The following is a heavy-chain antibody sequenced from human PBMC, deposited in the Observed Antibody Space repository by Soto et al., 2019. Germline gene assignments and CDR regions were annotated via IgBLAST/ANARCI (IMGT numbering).Heavy chain of an antibody. Sequence: SETLSLTCTVSGGSISSYYWSWIRQPPGKGLEWIGYIYYSGSTNYNPSLKSRVTISVDTSKNQVSLKLSSVTAADTAVYYCARGPGVLTEWWSPFGSLGIRENWFDPWGQGTLVTVSS. CDR3: ARGPGVLTEWWSPFGSLGIRENWFDP. V-gene: IGHV4-59*01. J-gene: IGHJ5*02. D-gene: IGHD2-15*01. CDR1: GGSISSYY. CDR2: IYYSGST.